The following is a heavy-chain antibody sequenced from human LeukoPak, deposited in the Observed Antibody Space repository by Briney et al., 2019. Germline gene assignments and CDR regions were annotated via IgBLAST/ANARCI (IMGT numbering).Heavy chain of an antibody. V-gene: IGHV3-21*04. J-gene: IGHJ1*01. CDR1: GFTFSSYS. CDR3: AKESGYTYGYFQH. Sequence: PGGSLRLSCAASGFTFSSYSMNWVRQAPGKGLEWVSSISSSSSYKYYADSVKGRFTISRDNSKNTLYLQMNSLRAEDTAVYYCAKESGYTYGYFQHWGQGTLVTVSS. CDR2: ISSSSSYK. D-gene: IGHD5-18*01.